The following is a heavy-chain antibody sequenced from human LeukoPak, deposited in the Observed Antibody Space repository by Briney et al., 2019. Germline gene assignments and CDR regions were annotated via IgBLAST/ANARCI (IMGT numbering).Heavy chain of an antibody. J-gene: IGHJ4*02. CDR2: ISSSGILI. Sequence: GGSLRLSCAASGFTFSNYEMNWVRQAPGKGLEWVSFISSSGILIYYADPVKGRFTISRDNGKNSLFLQMDSLRVEDTAVYYCAKVSGSGWHFDHWGQGTLVTVSS. CDR1: GFTFSNYE. CDR3: AKVSGSGWHFDH. V-gene: IGHV3-48*03. D-gene: IGHD6-19*01.